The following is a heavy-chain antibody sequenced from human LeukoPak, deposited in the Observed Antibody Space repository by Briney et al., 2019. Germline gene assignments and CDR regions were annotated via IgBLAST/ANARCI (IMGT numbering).Heavy chain of an antibody. D-gene: IGHD1-26*01. CDR2: INAYTRNT. J-gene: IGHJ4*02. V-gene: IGHV1-18*01. Sequence: LEWMGCINAYTRNTNASQKFQGRVTMTTDTPTSTAYMELRSLRSDDTAVYYCARGEKPYDYWGQGTLX. CDR3: ARGEKPYDY.